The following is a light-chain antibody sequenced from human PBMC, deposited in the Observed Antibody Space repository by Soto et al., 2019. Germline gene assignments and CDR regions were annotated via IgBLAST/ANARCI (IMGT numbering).Light chain of an antibody. J-gene: IGKJ2*02. CDR3: QQFDSVPCT. CDR2: VAS. V-gene: IGKV1-33*01. Sequence: DIQMTQSPSSLSASVGDRVTITCQASQDINNYLIWYQHKPGKAPKLLIYVASTLGTGVSSRFSGGGSGTHFTFTISSLQPEDIATYYCQQFDSVPCTFGQGTKLELK. CDR1: QDINNY.